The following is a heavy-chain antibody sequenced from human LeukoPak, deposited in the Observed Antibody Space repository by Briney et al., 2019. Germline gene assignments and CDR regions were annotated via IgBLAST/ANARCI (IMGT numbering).Heavy chain of an antibody. D-gene: IGHD3-10*01. Sequence: PSQTLSLTCTVSGGSISSGDYYWSWIRQPPGKGLEWIGYIYYSGNTYYNSSLKSRVTISVDTSKNQFSLKLSSVTAADTAVYYCARGGFGGRTDWFDPWGQGTLVTVSP. V-gene: IGHV4-30-4*01. J-gene: IGHJ5*02. CDR3: ARGGFGGRTDWFDP. CDR2: IYYSGNT. CDR1: GGSISSGDYY.